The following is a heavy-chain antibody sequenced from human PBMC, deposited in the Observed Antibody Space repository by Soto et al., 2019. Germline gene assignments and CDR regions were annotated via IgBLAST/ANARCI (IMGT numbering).Heavy chain of an antibody. V-gene: IGHV3-15*07. D-gene: IGHD6-13*01. J-gene: IGHJ6*02. Sequence: GGSLRLSCAASGFTFSNAWMNWVRQAPGKGLEWVGRTKSKTDGGTTDYAAPVKGRFTISRDDSKNTLYLQMNSLKTEDTAVYYCTTLSIAAAGKVLGYGMDVWGQGTTVTVSS. CDR3: TTLSIAAAGKVLGYGMDV. CDR1: GFTFSNAW. CDR2: TKSKTDGGTT.